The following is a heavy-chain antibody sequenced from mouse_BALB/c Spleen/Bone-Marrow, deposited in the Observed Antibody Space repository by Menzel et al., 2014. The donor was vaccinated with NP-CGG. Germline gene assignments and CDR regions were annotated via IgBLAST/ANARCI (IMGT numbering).Heavy chain of an antibody. D-gene: IGHD4-1*02. CDR1: GSSLTDYG. CDR2: IWGGGST. CDR3: AKLNWVYAMDY. V-gene: IGHV2-6-5*01. Sequence: VMLVESGPGLVAPSQSLSITCTVSGSSLTDYGVTWIRRPPGKGLEWLGIIWGGGSTFYNSSLRSRLNVSKDNSKSQVFLKMNSLQADDTAMYYCAKLNWVYAMDYWGQGTSVTVSS. J-gene: IGHJ4*01.